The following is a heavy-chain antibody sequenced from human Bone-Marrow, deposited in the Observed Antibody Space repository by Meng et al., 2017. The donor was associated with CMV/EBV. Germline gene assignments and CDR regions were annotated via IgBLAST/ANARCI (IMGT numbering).Heavy chain of an antibody. V-gene: IGHV1-18*01. D-gene: IGHD3-3*01. CDR2: ISAYNGNT. Sequence: ASVKVSCKASGYTFTSYGISWVRQAPGQGLEWMGWISAYNGNTNYAQKLQGRVTMTTDTSTSTAYMELRGLRSDDTAVYYCARDASPRFLEWLSYYYYYGMDVWGQGTTVTVSS. CDR1: GYTFTSYG. J-gene: IGHJ6*02. CDR3: ARDASPRFLEWLSYYYYYGMDV.